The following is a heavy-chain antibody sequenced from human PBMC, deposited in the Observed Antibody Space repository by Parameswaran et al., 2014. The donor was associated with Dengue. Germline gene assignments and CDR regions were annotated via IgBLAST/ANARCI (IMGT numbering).Heavy chain of an antibody. Sequence: VRQAPGKGLEWIGEINHSGSTNYNPSLKSRVTISVDTSKNQFSLKLSSVTAADTAVYYCARGGYFDYWGQGTLVTVSS. J-gene: IGHJ4*02. V-gene: IGHV4-34*01. CDR2: INHSGST. CDR3: ARGGYFDY.